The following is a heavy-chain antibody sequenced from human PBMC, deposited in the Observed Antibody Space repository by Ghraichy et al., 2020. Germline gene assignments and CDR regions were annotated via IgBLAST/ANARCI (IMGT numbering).Heavy chain of an antibody. Sequence: SETLSLTCAVYGGSFSGYYWSWIRQPPGKGLEWIGEINHSGSTNYNPSLKSRVTISVDTSKNQFSLKLSSVTAADTAVYYCAIGLSYGSGSYTDWGQGTLVTVSS. V-gene: IGHV4-34*01. J-gene: IGHJ4*02. CDR3: AIGLSYGSGSYTD. CDR1: GGSFSGYY. D-gene: IGHD3-10*01. CDR2: INHSGST.